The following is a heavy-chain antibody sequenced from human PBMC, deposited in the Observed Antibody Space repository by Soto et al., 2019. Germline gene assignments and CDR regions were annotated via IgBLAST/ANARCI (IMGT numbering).Heavy chain of an antibody. CDR1: GGSISSYY. CDR3: ARRGSYPYFDY. V-gene: IGHV4-59*08. Sequence: QVQLEESGPGLVKPSETVSLTCTVSGGSISSYYWSWIRQPPGKGLEWIGYMHYSGSSNYNPFLKSRVTISVDTSKKQFSLKLSSVTAADTAVYYCARRGSYPYFDYWGQGTLVTVSS. D-gene: IGHD1-26*01. J-gene: IGHJ4*02. CDR2: MHYSGSS.